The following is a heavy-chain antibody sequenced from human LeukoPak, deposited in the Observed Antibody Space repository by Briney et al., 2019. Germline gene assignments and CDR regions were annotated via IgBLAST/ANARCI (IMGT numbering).Heavy chain of an antibody. V-gene: IGHV4-4*02. CDR2: IYHSGST. J-gene: IGHJ4*02. D-gene: IGHD6-13*01. Sequence: PSETLSLTCAVSGGSISSSNWWSWVRQPPGKGLEWIGEIYHSGSTNYNPSLKSRVTISVDTSKNQFSLKLSSVTAADTAVYYCARASGYSSSWYPFWGQGTLVTVSS. CDR1: GGSISSSNW. CDR3: ARASGYSSSWYPF.